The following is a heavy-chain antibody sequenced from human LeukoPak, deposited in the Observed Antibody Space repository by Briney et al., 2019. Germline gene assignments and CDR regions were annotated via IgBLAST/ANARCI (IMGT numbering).Heavy chain of an antibody. CDR2: IYYSGST. CDR3: ARDSRAAAANNWFDP. J-gene: IGHJ5*02. Sequence: PSETLSLTCTVSGGSTSSYYWSWIRQPPGKGLEWIGYIYYSGSTNYNPSLKSRVTISVDTSKNQFSLKLSSVTAADTAVYYCARDSRAAAANNWFDPWGQGTLVTVSS. V-gene: IGHV4-59*01. D-gene: IGHD6-13*01. CDR1: GGSTSSYY.